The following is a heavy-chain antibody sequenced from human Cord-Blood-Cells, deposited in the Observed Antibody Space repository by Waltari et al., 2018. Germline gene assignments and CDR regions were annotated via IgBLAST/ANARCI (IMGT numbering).Heavy chain of an antibody. Sequence: QLQLQESGPGLVTPSETLSLTCTVSCGSISSSSSYWGWIRQPPGKGLEWIGRIYYSGSTYYNPSLKSRVTISVDTSKNQFSLKLSSVTAADTAVYYCAVTVTNWFDPWGQGTLVTVSS. D-gene: IGHD4-17*01. J-gene: IGHJ5*02. CDR1: CGSISSSSSY. CDR2: IYYSGST. CDR3: AVTVTNWFDP. V-gene: IGHV4-39*01.